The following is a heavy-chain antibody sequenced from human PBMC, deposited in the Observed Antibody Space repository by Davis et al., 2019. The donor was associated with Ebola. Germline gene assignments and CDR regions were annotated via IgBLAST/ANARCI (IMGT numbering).Heavy chain of an antibody. J-gene: IGHJ6*02. CDR1: GFTFSSYS. CDR2: ISSSSSYI. Sequence: GGSLRLSCAASGFTFSSYSMNWVRQAPGKGLEWVSSISSSSSYIYYADSVKGRFTISRDNAKNSLYLQMNSLRAEDTAVYYCARDNIVVVPAAMTYYYYGMDVWGQGTTVTVSS. D-gene: IGHD2-2*01. V-gene: IGHV3-21*01. CDR3: ARDNIVVVPAAMTYYYYGMDV.